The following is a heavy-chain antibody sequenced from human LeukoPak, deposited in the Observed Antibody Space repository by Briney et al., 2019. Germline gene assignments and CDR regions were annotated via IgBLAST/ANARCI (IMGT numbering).Heavy chain of an antibody. V-gene: IGHV6-1*01. J-gene: IGHJ4*02. CDR1: GYTVTSNSVS. CDR2: TYYRSNWVN. Sequence: SPTLSLTCVISGYTVTSNSVSWNWIRQSPSRGLEWLGRTYYRSNWVNEYAASVKSRMSIDPDTSKNQFSLQLYSVTPEDTAVYYCAREESRTFDYWGQGTLVTVSS. CDR3: AREESRTFDY.